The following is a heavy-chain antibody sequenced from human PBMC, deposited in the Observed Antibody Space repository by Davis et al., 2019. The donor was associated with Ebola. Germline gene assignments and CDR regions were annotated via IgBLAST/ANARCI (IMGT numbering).Heavy chain of an antibody. CDR1: GYTFTGYY. D-gene: IGHD5-24*01. V-gene: IGHV1-2*04. CDR3: VRGEKATIPNFDY. CDR2: INPNSGVT. Sequence: AASVKVSCKASGYTFTGYYVHWVRQAPGQGLEWMGWINPNSGVTNHAQNFQDWVTMTRDTSISTAYMELNRLRSDDTAVYFCVRGEKATIPNFDYWGQGTLVTVSS. J-gene: IGHJ4*02.